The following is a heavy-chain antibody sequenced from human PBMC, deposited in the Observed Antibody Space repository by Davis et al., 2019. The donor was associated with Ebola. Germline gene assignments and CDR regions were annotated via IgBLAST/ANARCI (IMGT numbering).Heavy chain of an antibody. Sequence: GESLKISCKGSGYTFTKNWIVWVRQMSGKGLECMGIIFPGASDTRYNPSFRGQVTISADKSIKTAYLQWSSLKASDTAMYYCASLRRTITGMDDAFDLWGQGTMVTVSS. CDR3: ASLRRTITGMDDAFDL. J-gene: IGHJ3*01. V-gene: IGHV5-51*01. CDR2: IFPGASDT. CDR1: GYTFTKNW. D-gene: IGHD5-24*01.